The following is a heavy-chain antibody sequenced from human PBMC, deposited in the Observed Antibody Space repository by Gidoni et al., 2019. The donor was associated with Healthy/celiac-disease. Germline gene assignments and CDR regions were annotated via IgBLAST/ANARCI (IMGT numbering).Heavy chain of an antibody. D-gene: IGHD3-10*01. CDR2: INPSGGST. CDR3: ARLNYYGSGSYYWFDP. J-gene: IGHJ5*02. V-gene: IGHV1-46*01. Sequence: QVQLVQSGAEVKKPGASVKVSCMASGSTVPSYYMHWLRQAPGQGLEWMGIINPSGGSTSYAQKFQGRVTMTRDTSTSTVYMGLSSLRSEDTAVYYCARLNYYGSGSYYWFDPWGQGTLVTVSS. CDR1: GSTVPSYY.